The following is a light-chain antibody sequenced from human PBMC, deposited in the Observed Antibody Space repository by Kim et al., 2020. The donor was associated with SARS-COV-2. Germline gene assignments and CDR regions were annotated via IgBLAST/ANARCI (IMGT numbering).Light chain of an antibody. CDR3: QQTYSASRT. CDR2: TAS. CDR1: QDISRY. Sequence: ASDGERVTITCRASQDISRYLNWYQQKPGKAPKLLIYTASSLQSGVPSRFTGSGSETDFTLTISSLQPEDFATYYCQQTYSASRTFGQGTKVDIK. J-gene: IGKJ1*01. V-gene: IGKV1-39*01.